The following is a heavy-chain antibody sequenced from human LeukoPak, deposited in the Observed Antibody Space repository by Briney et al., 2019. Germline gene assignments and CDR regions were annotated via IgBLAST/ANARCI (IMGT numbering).Heavy chain of an antibody. CDR2: IKEDGSAQ. J-gene: IGHJ4*02. Sequence: GGSLRLSCVASGFTFSRDWMSWVRQAPGKGLEWVANIKEDGSAQYYADSVKGRFTISRDNTKNSLYLPMNSLRAEDTAVYYCARGGGYGYGGYFDYWGQGTLVTVSS. V-gene: IGHV3-7*01. CDR1: GFTFSRDW. D-gene: IGHD5-18*01. CDR3: ARGGGYGYGGYFDY.